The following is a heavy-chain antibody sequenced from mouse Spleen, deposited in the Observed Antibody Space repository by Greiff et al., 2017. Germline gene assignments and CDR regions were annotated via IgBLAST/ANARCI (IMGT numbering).Heavy chain of an antibody. CDR2: IYPGDGDT. V-gene: IGHV1-80*01. Sequence: VKLQESGAELVKPGASVKISCKASGYAFSSYWMNWVKQRPGKGLEWIGQIYPGDGDTNYNGKFKGKATLTADKSSSTAYMQLSSLTSEDSAVYFCARHYYDAYFDYWGQGTTLTVSS. CDR3: ARHYYDAYFDY. J-gene: IGHJ2*01. D-gene: IGHD1-2*01. CDR1: GYAFSSYW.